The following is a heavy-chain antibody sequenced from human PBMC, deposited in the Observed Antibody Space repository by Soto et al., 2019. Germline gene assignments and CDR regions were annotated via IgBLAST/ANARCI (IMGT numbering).Heavy chain of an antibody. CDR1: GGSISSSSYY. J-gene: IGHJ4*02. Sequence: SETLSLTCTVSGGSISSSSYYWGWIRQPPGKGLEWIGSIYYSGSTYYNPSLKSRVTISVDTSKNQFSLKLSSVTAADTAVYYCACNNKGSTFYYSLGLGTVVT. CDR2: IYYSGST. D-gene: IGHD1-1*01. V-gene: IGHV4-39*01. CDR3: ACNNKGSTFYYS.